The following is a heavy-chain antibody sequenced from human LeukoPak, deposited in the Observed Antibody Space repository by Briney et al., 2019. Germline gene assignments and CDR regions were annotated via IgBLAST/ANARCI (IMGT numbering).Heavy chain of an antibody. CDR3: AREGEMYNWNSGYYGMDV. Sequence: ASVKVSCKASGYTFTGYYMHWVRQAPGQGLEWMGWTNPNSGGTNYAQKFQGRVTMTRETSISTAYMELRRLRSDATAVYSCAREGEMYNWNSGYYGMDVWGQGTTVTVSS. CDR1: GYTFTGYY. V-gene: IGHV1-2*02. CDR2: TNPNSGGT. D-gene: IGHD1-1*01. J-gene: IGHJ6*02.